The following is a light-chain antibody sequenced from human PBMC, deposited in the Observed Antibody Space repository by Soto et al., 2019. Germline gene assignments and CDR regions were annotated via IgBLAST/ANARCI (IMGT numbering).Light chain of an antibody. CDR1: QSVSSY. V-gene: IGKV3-11*01. J-gene: IGKJ4*01. CDR2: DAS. Sequence: EIVLTQSPATVSLSPGERATLSCRASQSVSSYLACYQQKPGQAPRLLIYDASNRATGIPARFTGSGSGTDFTLTISSLEPEDSAVYYCQQRSYWLTFGGGTKVDIK. CDR3: QQRSYWLT.